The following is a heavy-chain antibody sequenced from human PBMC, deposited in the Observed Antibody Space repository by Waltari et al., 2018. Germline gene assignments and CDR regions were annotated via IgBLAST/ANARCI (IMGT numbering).Heavy chain of an antibody. V-gene: IGHV3-7*01. CDR3: ARDSSGYTTTIDY. CDR1: GFTFSSYW. J-gene: IGHJ4*02. Sequence: EVQVVESGGGLVQPGGSLRLSCAASGFTFSSYWMSWVRQAPGKGVEWVANIKQDGSEKYYVDSVKGRFTISRDNAKNSLYLQMNSLRVEDTAVYYCARDSSGYTTTIDYWGQGTPVTVSS. D-gene: IGHD6-19*01. CDR2: IKQDGSEK.